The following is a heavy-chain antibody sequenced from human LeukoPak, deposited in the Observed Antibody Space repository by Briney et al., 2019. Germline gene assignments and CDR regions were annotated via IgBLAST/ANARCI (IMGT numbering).Heavy chain of an antibody. J-gene: IGHJ3*02. CDR1: GYTFTSYW. CDR2: IYPGDSDT. Sequence: GESLKISCKGSGYTFTSYWIGWVRQMPGKGLEWMGIIYPGDSDTRYSPSFQGQVTISADKSISTAYLQWSSLKASDTAMYYCARGDSPYSSGWYGGNDAFDIWGQGTMVTVSS. D-gene: IGHD6-19*01. V-gene: IGHV5-51*01. CDR3: ARGDSPYSSGWYGGNDAFDI.